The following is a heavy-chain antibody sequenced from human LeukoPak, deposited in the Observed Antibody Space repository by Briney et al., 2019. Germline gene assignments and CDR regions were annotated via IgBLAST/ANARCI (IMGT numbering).Heavy chain of an antibody. CDR3: ARGKYYYDSSGYCL. J-gene: IGHJ4*02. D-gene: IGHD3-22*01. Sequence: SVKVSCKASGGTFSSYAISWVRQAPGQGLEWMGGIIPIFGTANYAQKFQGRVTITADESTSTAYMELRSLRSDDTAVYYCARGKYYYDSSGYCLWGQGTLVTVSS. CDR2: IIPIFGTA. CDR1: GGTFSSYA. V-gene: IGHV1-69*13.